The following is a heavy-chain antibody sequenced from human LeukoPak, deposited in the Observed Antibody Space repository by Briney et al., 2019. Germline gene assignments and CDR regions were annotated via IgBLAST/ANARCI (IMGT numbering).Heavy chain of an antibody. CDR2: ISYDGSNK. CDR1: GFTFSRYW. CDR3: AREDVTIFAEFGY. J-gene: IGHJ4*02. Sequence: PGGSLRLSCAASGFTFSRYWMSWVRQAPGKGLEWVAVISYDGSNKYYADSVKGRFTISRDNSKNTVYLQMNSLRAEDTAVYYCAREDVTIFAEFGYWGQGTLVTVSS. V-gene: IGHV3-30-3*01. D-gene: IGHD3-3*01.